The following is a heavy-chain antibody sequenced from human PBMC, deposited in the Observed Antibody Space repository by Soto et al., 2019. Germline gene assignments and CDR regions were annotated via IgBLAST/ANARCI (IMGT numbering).Heavy chain of an antibody. J-gene: IGHJ4*02. D-gene: IGHD3-10*01. CDR2: INPDGSRT. V-gene: IGHV3-74*01. CDR3: ARETYRSFYFDY. CDR1: GLTFANYW. Sequence: GGSLRLSCAASGLTFANYWTHWVRQAPGKGLAWVSRINPDGSRTSYADSVTGRFTISRDNAKNTPYLQMNSLRVEDTAVYYCARETYRSFYFDYWGQGTLVTVSS.